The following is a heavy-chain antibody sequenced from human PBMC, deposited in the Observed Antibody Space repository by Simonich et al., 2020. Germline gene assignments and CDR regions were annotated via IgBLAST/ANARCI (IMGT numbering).Heavy chain of an antibody. CDR2: IYYSGST. CDR3: ASTLFTASSSFAFDI. J-gene: IGHJ3*02. D-gene: IGHD6-6*01. Sequence: QLQLQESGPGLVKPSETLSLTCTVSGGSISSSSYYWGGIRQPPGKGLEWIGSIYYSGSTVYNPSLKSRGTISVDTSKNQVSLKLSSVTAADTAVYYCASTLFTASSSFAFDIWGQGTMVTVSS. CDR1: GGSISSSSYY. V-gene: IGHV4-39*01.